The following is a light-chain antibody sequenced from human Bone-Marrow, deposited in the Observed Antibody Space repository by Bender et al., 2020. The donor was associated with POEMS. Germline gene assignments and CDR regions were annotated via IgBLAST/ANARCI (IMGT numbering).Light chain of an antibody. CDR2: KDN. CDR3: CCATDNRLL. CDR1: VLGKKY. V-gene: IGLV3-27*01. J-gene: IGLJ2*01. Sequence: SYDLTQPSSVSVSPGQTARITCSGDVLGKKYARWVQQKPGQAPVLVIYKDNERPAGISHRFSGSSSGTTVSLTISGAQVEDEGDYYCCCATDNRLLFGGGTKLTVL.